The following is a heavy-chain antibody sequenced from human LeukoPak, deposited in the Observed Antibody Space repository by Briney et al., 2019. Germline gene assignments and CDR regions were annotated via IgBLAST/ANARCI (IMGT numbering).Heavy chain of an antibody. CDR1: GFTFSSYE. Sequence: GGSLRLSCAASGFTFSSYEMNWVRQAPGKGLEWVSYISSSSSTIYYADSVKGRFTISRDNAKNSLYLQMNSLRAEDTAVYYCARDEVKSLGAFDIWGQGTMVTVSS. D-gene: IGHD3-22*01. V-gene: IGHV3-48*01. CDR3: ARDEVKSLGAFDI. J-gene: IGHJ3*02. CDR2: ISSSSSTI.